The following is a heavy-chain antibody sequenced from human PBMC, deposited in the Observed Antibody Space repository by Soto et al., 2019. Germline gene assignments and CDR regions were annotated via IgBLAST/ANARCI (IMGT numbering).Heavy chain of an antibody. V-gene: IGHV1-18*01. CDR3: VKHSPTVDF. Sequence: QVQLVQSGAEVKKPGASVKVSCKASGYTFTSYGVSWVRQAPGQGLEWMGWISAYNGNTKYEQKLQGRVTMNTDSSANTAFIALGSLRSDVTAVYYCVKHSPTVDFWGQGTLVTVSS. CDR1: GYTFTSYG. CDR2: ISAYNGNT. J-gene: IGHJ4*02.